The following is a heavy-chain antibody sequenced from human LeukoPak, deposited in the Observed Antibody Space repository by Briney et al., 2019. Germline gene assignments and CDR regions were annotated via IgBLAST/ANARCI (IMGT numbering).Heavy chain of an antibody. CDR1: GFTFSSYG. Sequence: GGSLRLSCAASGFTFSSYGMHWVRQAPGKGLEWVAVIWYDGSNKYYGDSVKGRFTISRDNSKNTLYLQMNSLRAEDTAVYYCAKNSGSYYFDYWGQGTLVTVSS. CDR3: AKNSGSYYFDY. CDR2: IWYDGSNK. V-gene: IGHV3-33*06. D-gene: IGHD1-26*01. J-gene: IGHJ4*02.